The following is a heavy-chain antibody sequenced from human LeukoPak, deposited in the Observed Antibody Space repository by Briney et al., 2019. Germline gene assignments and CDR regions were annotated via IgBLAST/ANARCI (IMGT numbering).Heavy chain of an antibody. Sequence: GASVKVSCKASGYTFTGYYMHWVRQAPGQGLEWMGWINPNSGGTNYAQKFQGRVTMTRDTSISTAYMELSRLRSDDTAVYYCARDLLDGDLRQYSSSWNVGHTVDYWGQGTLVSVSS. D-gene: IGHD6-13*01. J-gene: IGHJ4*02. CDR3: ARDLLDGDLRQYSSSWNVGHTVDY. CDR2: INPNSGGT. CDR1: GYTFTGYY. V-gene: IGHV1-2*02.